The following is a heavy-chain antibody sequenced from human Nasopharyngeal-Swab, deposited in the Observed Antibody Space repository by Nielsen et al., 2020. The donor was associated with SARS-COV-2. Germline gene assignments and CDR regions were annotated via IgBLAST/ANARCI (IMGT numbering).Heavy chain of an antibody. CDR3: ARVVKSLDHITMVQGVRTLDP. D-gene: IGHD3-10*01. Sequence: WIRQPPGKGLEWIGEIYHSGSTNYNPSLKSRVTISVDKSKNQFSLKLSSVTAADTAVYYCARVVKSLDHITMVQGVRTLDPWGQGTLVTVSS. V-gene: IGHV4-4*02. J-gene: IGHJ5*02. CDR2: IYHSGST.